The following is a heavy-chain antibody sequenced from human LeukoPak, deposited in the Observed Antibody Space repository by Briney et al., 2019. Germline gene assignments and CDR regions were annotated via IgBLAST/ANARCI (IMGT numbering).Heavy chain of an antibody. V-gene: IGHV3-30*02. J-gene: IGHJ4*02. D-gene: IGHD1-1*01. CDR2: IRYDGSNI. CDR3: AKFSTGTIDS. CDR1: GFTFSNYG. Sequence: GGSLRLSCAASGFTFSNYGMHWVRQAPGNRLEWVAFIRYDGSNIYYADSVKGRFTISRDNSKNTPYLQMNSLRAEDTAVYYCAKFSTGTIDSWGQGTLVTVSS.